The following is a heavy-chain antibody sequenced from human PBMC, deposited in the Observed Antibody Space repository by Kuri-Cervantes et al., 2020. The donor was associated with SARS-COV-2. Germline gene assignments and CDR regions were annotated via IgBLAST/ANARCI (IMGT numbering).Heavy chain of an antibody. J-gene: IGHJ5*02. Sequence: ASVKVSCKASGYTFTGYYMHWVRQAPGQGLEWMGWINPNSGGTNYAQKFQGRVTMTRDTSISTAYMELSRLRSDDTAVYYCARGAQRAVVGPGNWFDPWGQGTLVTVSS. D-gene: IGHD6-19*01. CDR3: ARGAQRAVVGPGNWFDP. CDR1: GYTFTGYY. V-gene: IGHV1-2*02. CDR2: INPNSGGT.